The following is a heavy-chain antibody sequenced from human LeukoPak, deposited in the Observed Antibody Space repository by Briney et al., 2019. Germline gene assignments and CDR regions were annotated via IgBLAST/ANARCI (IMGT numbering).Heavy chain of an antibody. CDR1: GFTFSTYW. D-gene: IGHD3-22*01. J-gene: IGHJ4*02. Sequence: GGSLRLSCAASGFTFSTYWMHWVRQIPGKGLVWVSRINSDESGRSCADSVKGRFTISRDNAKNTLYLQMNSLRAEDTAVYYCARSIEDYYDSSGFYAYWGQGTLVTVSS. V-gene: IGHV3-74*01. CDR2: INSDESGR. CDR3: ARSIEDYYDSSGFYAY.